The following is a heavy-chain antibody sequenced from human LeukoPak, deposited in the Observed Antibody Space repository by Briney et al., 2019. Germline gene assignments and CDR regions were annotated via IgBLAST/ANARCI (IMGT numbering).Heavy chain of an antibody. V-gene: IGHV3-30*02. J-gene: IGHJ4*02. D-gene: IGHD2/OR15-2a*01. CDR2: IRYDGSNK. CDR1: GFTFSSYG. CDR3: AKDRRQKNYYFDY. Sequence: GGSLRLSCAASGFTFSSYGMHWVRQAPGKGLEWVAFIRYDGSNKYYADSVKGRFTISRDNSKNTLYLQMNSLRAEDTAVYYCAKDRRQKNYYFDYWGQGTLVTVSS.